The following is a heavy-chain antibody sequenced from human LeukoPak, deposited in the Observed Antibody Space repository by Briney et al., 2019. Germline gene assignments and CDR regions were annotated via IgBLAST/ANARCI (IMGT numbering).Heavy chain of an antibody. CDR3: ARRFPAHYFDY. V-gene: IGHV4-39*01. Sequence: SETLSLTCNVSDGSISSSSYYWVWIRQPPGKGLEWIGTLYYSGSTYYNASLKSRVTISVDMSKNQFSLKLSSVTAADTAVYYCARRFPAHYFDYWGQGTLVTVSS. CDR1: DGSISSSSYY. D-gene: IGHD6-25*01. CDR2: LYYSGST. J-gene: IGHJ4*02.